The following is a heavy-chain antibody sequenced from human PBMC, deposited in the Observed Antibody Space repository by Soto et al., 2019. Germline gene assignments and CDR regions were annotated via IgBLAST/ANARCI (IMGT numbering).Heavy chain of an antibody. V-gene: IGHV4-39*01. CDR2: IYYSGST. CDR1: GGSISSSSYY. Sequence: LSLTCTVSGGSISSSSYYWGWIRQPPGKGLEWIGSIYYSGSTYYNPSLKSRVTISVDTSKNQFSLKLSSVTAADTAVYYCARQRHYYGSGSYERVLDYWGQGTLVTVS. D-gene: IGHD3-10*01. J-gene: IGHJ4*02. CDR3: ARQRHYYGSGSYERVLDY.